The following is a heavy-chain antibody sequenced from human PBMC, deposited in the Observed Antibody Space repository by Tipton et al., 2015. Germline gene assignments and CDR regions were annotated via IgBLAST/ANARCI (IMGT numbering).Heavy chain of an antibody. CDR2: ISGSGGST. J-gene: IGHJ2*01. CDR3: AKEYGYDSSGYYSVSFDL. V-gene: IGHV3-23*01. D-gene: IGHD3-22*01. Sequence: SLRLSCAASGFTFSRHAMSWVRQAPGKGLEWVSAISGSGGSTYYADSVKGRFTISRDNSKNTLYVQMNSLRAEDTAVYYCAKEYGYDSSGYYSVSFDLWGRGTLVTVSS. CDR1: GFTFSRHA.